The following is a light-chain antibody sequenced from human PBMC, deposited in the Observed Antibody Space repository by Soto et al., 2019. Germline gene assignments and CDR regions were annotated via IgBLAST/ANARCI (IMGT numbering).Light chain of an antibody. CDR2: DGT. CDR3: QQYSGNSFT. J-gene: IGKJ2*01. CDR1: QXVXXX. V-gene: IGKV1-5*01. Sequence: XMTXSPSTXSASXGXRVTITXRASQXVXXXLAWYQHKPGRAPKLLIFDGTNLQNGVPSRFSGXGXETXFSLTISSLQPDDFATYYCQQYSGNSFTFGQGTTLE.